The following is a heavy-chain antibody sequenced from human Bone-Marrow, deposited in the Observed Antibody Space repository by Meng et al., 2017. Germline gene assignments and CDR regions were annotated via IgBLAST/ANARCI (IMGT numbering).Heavy chain of an antibody. CDR3: AKAGRPYDGSSNYKWFDP. CDR2: ISGSGGST. Sequence: GGSLRLSCAASGFTFSSYAMSGVRKAPGKGLGWVSAISGSGGSTYYADFVKGRFIISRDNSKSTLYLQMSGLGAKETAVYYCAKAGRPYDGSSNYKWFDPWGQGTLVTVSS. D-gene: IGHD3-22*01. J-gene: IGHJ5*02. CDR1: GFTFSSYA. V-gene: IGHV3-23*01.